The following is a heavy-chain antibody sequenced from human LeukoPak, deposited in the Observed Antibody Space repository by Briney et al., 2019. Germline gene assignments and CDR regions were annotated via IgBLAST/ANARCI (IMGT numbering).Heavy chain of an antibody. D-gene: IGHD6-13*01. J-gene: IGHJ4*02. CDR3: ARGGYSSSWYGNLY. CDR1: GFTFSSYS. CDR2: IYSGGST. Sequence: GGSLRLSCAASGFTFSSYSMNWVRQAPGKGPEWVSVIYSGGSTYYADSVKGRFTISRDNSKNTLYLQMNSLRAEDTAVYYCARGGYSSSWYGNLYWGQGTLVTVSS. V-gene: IGHV3-66*01.